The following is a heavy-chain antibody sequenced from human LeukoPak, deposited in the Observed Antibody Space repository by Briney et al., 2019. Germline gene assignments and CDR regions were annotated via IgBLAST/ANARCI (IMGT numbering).Heavy chain of an antibody. Sequence: PSETLSLTCTVSGDSISSSTYYWGWIRQPPGKGLEWIGTIYYSGSTYYNPSLKSRVTISVDTSKNQFSLKLSSVTAADTAVYYCASEMVRGVSRPFDYWGQGTLVTVSS. CDR2: IYYSGST. V-gene: IGHV4-39*07. CDR3: ASEMVRGVSRPFDY. D-gene: IGHD3-10*01. CDR1: GDSISSSTYY. J-gene: IGHJ4*02.